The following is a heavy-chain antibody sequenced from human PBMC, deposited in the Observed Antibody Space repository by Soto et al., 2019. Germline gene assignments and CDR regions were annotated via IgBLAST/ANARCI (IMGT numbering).Heavy chain of an antibody. CDR1: GGTFSSYA. V-gene: IGHV1-69*01. J-gene: IGHJ6*02. Sequence: QVQLVQSGAEVKKPGSSVKVSCKASGGTFSSYAISWVRQAPGQGLEWMGGIIPIFGTANYAQKFQGRVTITADESTSTAYMELRSLRSKDTAVYYCARARGIAAGGDYYGMDVWGQGTPVTVSS. D-gene: IGHD6-13*01. CDR3: ARARGIAAGGDYYGMDV. CDR2: IIPIFGTA.